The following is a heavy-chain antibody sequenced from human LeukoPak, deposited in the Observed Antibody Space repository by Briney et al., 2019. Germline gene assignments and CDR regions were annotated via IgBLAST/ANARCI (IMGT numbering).Heavy chain of an antibody. CDR1: GGSFSGYY. V-gene: IGHV4-34*01. D-gene: IGHD3-10*01. Sequence: PSETLSLTCAVYGGSFSGYYWNWIRQPPGKGLEWIGEINHSGSTNYNPSLKSRVTMSIDTSKNQFSLNLRSVTAADTAVYYCAKVAKYYYGPETYFFFEHWGQGTLVTVSS. J-gene: IGHJ1*01. CDR3: AKVAKYYYGPETYFFFEH. CDR2: INHSGST.